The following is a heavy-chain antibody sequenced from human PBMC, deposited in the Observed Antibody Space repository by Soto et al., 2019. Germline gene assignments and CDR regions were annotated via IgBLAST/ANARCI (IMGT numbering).Heavy chain of an antibody. Sequence: PSETLSLSCTVSGGSISSYYWSWIRQPPGKGLEWIGYIYYSGSTNYNPSLKSRVTISVDTSKNQFSLKLSSVTAADTAVYYCARALWGPAPHINCFDPRGQGTLVTVS. CDR2: IYYSGST. J-gene: IGHJ5*02. D-gene: IGHD2-2*01. CDR1: GGSISSYY. V-gene: IGHV4-59*01. CDR3: ARALWGPAPHINCFDP.